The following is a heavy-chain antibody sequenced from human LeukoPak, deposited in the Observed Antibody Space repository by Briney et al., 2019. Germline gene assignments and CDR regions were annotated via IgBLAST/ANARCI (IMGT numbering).Heavy chain of an antibody. J-gene: IGHJ5*02. Sequence: GGSLRLSCAASGFTFSSYWIHWVRQAPGKGLVWVSRINSEGSSTSYADSVKGRFTISRDNAKNSLYLQMNSLRAEDTAVYYCAREGYSYGYAWFDPWGQGTLVTVSS. CDR1: GFTFSSYW. CDR3: AREGYSYGYAWFDP. CDR2: INSEGSST. D-gene: IGHD5-18*01. V-gene: IGHV3-74*01.